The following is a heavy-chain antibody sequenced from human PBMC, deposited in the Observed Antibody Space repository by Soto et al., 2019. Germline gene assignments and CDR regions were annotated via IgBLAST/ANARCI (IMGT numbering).Heavy chain of an antibody. CDR3: ARDLWGYCGTDCYPLDV. CDR2: MYNTGST. Sequence: QVQLQESGPGLVKPSETLSLTCTVSGGSISRYYWSWIRQPPGKGLEWIGYMYNTGSTVYNPSFKSRVTISVDTSKNQFSQKLNSVTAADTAVYYCARDLWGYCGTDCYPLDVWVQGTTVTVSS. D-gene: IGHD2-21*02. CDR1: GGSISRYY. V-gene: IGHV4-59*01. J-gene: IGHJ6*02.